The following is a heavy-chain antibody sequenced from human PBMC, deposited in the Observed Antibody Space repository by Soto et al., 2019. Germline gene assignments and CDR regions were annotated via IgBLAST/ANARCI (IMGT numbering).Heavy chain of an antibody. CDR3: AHKSPYIAARPLYYFDY. V-gene: IGHV1-8*01. D-gene: IGHD6-6*01. CDR1: GYTFTSYD. J-gene: IGHJ4*02. CDR2: MNPNSGHT. Sequence: ASVKVSCKASGYTFTSYDINWVRQATGQGLEWMGWMNPNSGHTGYAQKFQGRVTMTRNTPITTAYMELSSLRSEDTAVYYCAHKSPYIAARPLYYFDYWGQGTLVTV.